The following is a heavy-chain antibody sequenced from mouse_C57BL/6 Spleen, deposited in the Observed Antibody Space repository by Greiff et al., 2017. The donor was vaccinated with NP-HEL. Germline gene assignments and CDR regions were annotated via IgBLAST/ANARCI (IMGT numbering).Heavy chain of an antibody. V-gene: IGHV14-1*01. Sequence: EVQLQQSGAKLVRPGASVKLSCTASGFTIKDYYMHWVKQRPEQGLEWIGRIDPEDGATDYAPKFKGKATMTADTSSNTAYLQLSSLTSEDTAVYYCTTKGNPWYFDGSGTGTTVTVSS. J-gene: IGHJ1*03. CDR3: TTKGNPWYFDG. CDR1: GFTIKDYY. CDR2: IDPEDGAT. D-gene: IGHD2-1*01.